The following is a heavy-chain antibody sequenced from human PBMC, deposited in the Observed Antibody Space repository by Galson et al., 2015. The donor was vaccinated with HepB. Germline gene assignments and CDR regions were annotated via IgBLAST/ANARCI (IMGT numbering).Heavy chain of an antibody. CDR1: GFSFSSFG. V-gene: IGHV3-33*06. CDR2: IMYDGSND. CDR3: AKGDSSAWPYCFDS. Sequence: SLRLSCAASGFSFSSFGMHWVRQTPGKGLEWVAGIMYDGSNDFYADSVKGRFTISRDNSKSTLSLQMDSLRAEDTAIFYCAKGDSSAWPYCFDSWGQGTLVTVSS. J-gene: IGHJ4*02. D-gene: IGHD6-19*01.